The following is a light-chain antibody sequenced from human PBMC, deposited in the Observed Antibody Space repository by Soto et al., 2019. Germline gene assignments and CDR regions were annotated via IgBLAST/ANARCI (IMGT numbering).Light chain of an antibody. CDR3: QQSYTTPRT. J-gene: IGKJ2*01. CDR2: AAS. V-gene: IGKV1-39*01. CDR1: QRISTY. Sequence: DIQMTQSPSSLSASVGDRVSISCWASQRISTYLNWYQQRPGKAPKLLIYAASYLQSGVPSRFSGSGSGTDFTLTISSLEPEDFATYYCQQSYTTPRTFGQGTKLEIK.